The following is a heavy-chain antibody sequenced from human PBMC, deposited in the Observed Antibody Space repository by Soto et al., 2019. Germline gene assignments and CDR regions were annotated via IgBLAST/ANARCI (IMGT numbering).Heavy chain of an antibody. D-gene: IGHD2-2*01. J-gene: IGHJ5*02. CDR1: VYTFTSYG. Sequence: QVQLVQSGAEVKKPGASVKVSCKASVYTFTSYGISWVRQAPGQGLEWMGWISAYNGNTNYAQKLQGRVTMTTDTSTSTAYMELRSLRSDDTAVYYCARDRRDQLPLNNWFDPWGQGTLVTVSS. CDR3: ARDRRDQLPLNNWFDP. V-gene: IGHV1-18*01. CDR2: ISAYNGNT.